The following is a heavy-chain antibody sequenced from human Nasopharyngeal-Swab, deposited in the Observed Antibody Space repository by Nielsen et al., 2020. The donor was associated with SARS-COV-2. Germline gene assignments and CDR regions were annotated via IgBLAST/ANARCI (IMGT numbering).Heavy chain of an antibody. J-gene: IGHJ6*02. CDR3: ARDGDYTDV. CDR1: GGSISSGSYY. CDR2: IYTSGST. Sequence: SETLSLTCTVSGGSISSGSYYWSWIRQPAGKGLEWIGRIYTSGSTNYNPSLKSRVTISVDTSKNQFSLKLSSVTVADTAVYYCARDGDYTDVWGQGTTVTVSS. D-gene: IGHD4-11*01. V-gene: IGHV4-61*02.